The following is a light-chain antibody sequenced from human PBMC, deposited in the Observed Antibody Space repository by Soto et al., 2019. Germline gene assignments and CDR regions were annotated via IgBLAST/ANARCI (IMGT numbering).Light chain of an antibody. CDR3: QQYGSSPPLT. J-gene: IGKJ4*01. V-gene: IGKV1-5*03. CDR1: QTISSW. Sequence: DVQMTQSPSTLSASVGDRVTITCRASQTISSWLAWYQQKPGKAPKLLIYKASTLKSGVPSRFSGSGSGTDFTLTISRLEPEDFAVYYCQQYGSSPPLTFGGGTKV. CDR2: KAS.